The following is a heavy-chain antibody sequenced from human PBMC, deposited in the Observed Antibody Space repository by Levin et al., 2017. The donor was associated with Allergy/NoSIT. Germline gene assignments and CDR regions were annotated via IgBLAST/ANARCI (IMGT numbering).Heavy chain of an antibody. V-gene: IGHV3-7*04. Sequence: SCAASGFTFRGYWMSWVRQAPGKGLEWVANIKQEGSEKYYVDSVKGRFTISRDNAKNSLYLQMNSLGAEDTAVYYCARDGGPFDSWGQGTLVTVSS. CDR2: IKQEGSEK. D-gene: IGHD3-3*01. J-gene: IGHJ4*02. CDR1: GFTFRGYW. CDR3: ARDGGPFDS.